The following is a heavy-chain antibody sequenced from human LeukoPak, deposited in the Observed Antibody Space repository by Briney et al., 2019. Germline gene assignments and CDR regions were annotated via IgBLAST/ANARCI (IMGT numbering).Heavy chain of an antibody. CDR2: ISAYNGNT. CDR3: ASGNYYDSSGYYPLDY. Sequence: GASVKVSCKASGYTFTSYGISWVRQAPGQGLEWMGWISAYNGNTNYAQKLQGRVTMTTDTSTSTAYMELRSLRSDDTAVYYCASGNYYDSSGYYPLDYWGQGTLVTVSS. J-gene: IGHJ4*02. CDR1: GYTFTSYG. V-gene: IGHV1-18*01. D-gene: IGHD3-22*01.